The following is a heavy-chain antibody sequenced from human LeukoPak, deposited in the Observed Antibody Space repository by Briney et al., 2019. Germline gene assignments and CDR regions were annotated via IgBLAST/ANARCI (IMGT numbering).Heavy chain of an antibody. Sequence: ASVKVSCKASGYTFTSYDINWVRQATGQGLEWMGWMNPNSGNTGYAQKFHGRLTMTRNTSISTAYMELSSLRSEDTAVYYCARVAYDSNGYYYYYGMDVWGQGTTVTFSS. D-gene: IGHD3-22*01. J-gene: IGHJ6*02. CDR1: GYTFTSYD. CDR2: MNPNSGNT. CDR3: ARVAYDSNGYYYYYGMDV. V-gene: IGHV1-8*01.